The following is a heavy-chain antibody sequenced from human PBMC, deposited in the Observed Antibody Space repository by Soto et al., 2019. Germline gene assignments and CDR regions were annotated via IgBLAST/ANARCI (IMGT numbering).Heavy chain of an antibody. J-gene: IGHJ4*02. Sequence: QVQLQESGPGLAKPSQTLSLTCTVSGGSISSGGYYWSWIRQHPGKGLEWIGYIYYSGSTYYNPSLKSRVTITVDTSKNQFSLKLSSVTAADTAVYYCARDSGGSGWTGYWGQGTLVTVSS. CDR3: ARDSGGSGWTGY. CDR2: IYYSGST. V-gene: IGHV4-31*03. CDR1: GGSISSGGYY. D-gene: IGHD6-19*01.